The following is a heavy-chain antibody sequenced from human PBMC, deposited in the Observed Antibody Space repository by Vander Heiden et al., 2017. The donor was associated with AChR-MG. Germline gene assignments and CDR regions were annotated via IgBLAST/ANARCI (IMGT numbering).Heavy chain of an antibody. CDR3: ARDRLTATTSFDY. J-gene: IGHJ4*02. D-gene: IGHD4-17*01. V-gene: IGHV3-30-3*01. CDR1: GFAFSRFA. CDR2: ISDDGSSK. Sequence: QVQLVESGGGVVQPGKSLRLSCITSGFAFSRFAVHWGRQAPGKGLEWVAVISDDGSSKYYADSVKGRCTISRDNSKKAVDLQMNSLRAEDSAVYYCARDRLTATTSFDYGGQGTLVTVSS.